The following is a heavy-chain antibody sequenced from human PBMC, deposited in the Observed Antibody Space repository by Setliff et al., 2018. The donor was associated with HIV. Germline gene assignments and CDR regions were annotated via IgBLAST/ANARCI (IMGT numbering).Heavy chain of an antibody. CDR3: ARHPREEPERNYKFDS. D-gene: IGHD1-7*01. Sequence: SETLSLTCTVSGSSISGYYWSWIRQSPGKGLEWIGYIHTNRGTKTNLSLKTRATESLDTSKNQFFLRLTSVTATDTAIYYCARHPREEPERNYKFDSWGQGTLVTVSS. CDR2: IHTNRGT. V-gene: IGHV4-4*09. CDR1: GSSISGYY. J-gene: IGHJ4*02.